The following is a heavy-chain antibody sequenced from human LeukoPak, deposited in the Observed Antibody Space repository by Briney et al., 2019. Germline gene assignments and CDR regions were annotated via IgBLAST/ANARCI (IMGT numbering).Heavy chain of an antibody. J-gene: IGHJ4*02. CDR2: ISDSGGST. CDR3: ARDYGGSSPFDY. CDR1: GFTFSSYA. D-gene: IGHD4-23*01. Sequence: GGSLRLSCAASGFTFSSYAMSWVRQAPGKGLEWVSTISDSGGSTYYADSLKGRFTISRDNAKNSLYLHMNSLRAEDTAVYYCARDYGGSSPFDYWGQGTLVTVSS. V-gene: IGHV3-23*01.